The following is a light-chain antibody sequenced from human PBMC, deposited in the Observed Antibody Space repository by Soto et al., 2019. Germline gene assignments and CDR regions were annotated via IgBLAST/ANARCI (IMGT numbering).Light chain of an antibody. V-gene: IGLV8-61*01. Sequence: QTVVTQEPSFSVSPGGTVTLTCGLSSGSVSTSYYPSWYQQTPGQAPRTLIYSTNTRSSGVTDRFSGSILGNKAALTITGAQADDESDYYCVLYMGSGIWVFGGGTQLTVL. J-gene: IGLJ3*02. CDR3: VLYMGSGIWV. CDR2: STN. CDR1: SGSVSTSYY.